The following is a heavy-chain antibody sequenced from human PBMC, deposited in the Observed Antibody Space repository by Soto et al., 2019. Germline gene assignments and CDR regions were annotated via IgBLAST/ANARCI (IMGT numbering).Heavy chain of an antibody. J-gene: IGHJ4*02. CDR1: GFTFSSYG. CDR2: IWYDGSNK. V-gene: IGHV3-33*01. CDR3: ARGVYYGDY. Sequence: QVQLVESGGGVVQPGRSLRLSCAASGFTFSSYGMHWVRQAPGKGLEWVAVIWYDGSNKYYADSVKGRFTISIDNSKNTLYLQMNSLRAEDTAVYYCARGVYYGDYWGQGTLVTVSS.